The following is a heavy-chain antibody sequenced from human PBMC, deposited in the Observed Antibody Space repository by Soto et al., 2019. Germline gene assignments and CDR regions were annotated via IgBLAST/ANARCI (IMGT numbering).Heavy chain of an antibody. Sequence: ASVKVSCKASGYTFTSYGISWVRQAPGQGLEWMGWISAYNGNTNYAQKLQGRVTMTTDTSTSTAYMELRSLRSDDTAVYYCARDQVLRYFDWLPRDNWFDPWGQGTLVTVSS. D-gene: IGHD3-9*01. CDR3: ARDQVLRYFDWLPRDNWFDP. CDR1: GYTFTSYG. J-gene: IGHJ5*02. CDR2: ISAYNGNT. V-gene: IGHV1-18*01.